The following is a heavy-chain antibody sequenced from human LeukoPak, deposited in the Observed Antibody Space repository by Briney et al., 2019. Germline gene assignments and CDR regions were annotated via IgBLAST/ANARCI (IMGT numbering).Heavy chain of an antibody. D-gene: IGHD3-3*01. CDR1: GFTFSSYG. J-gene: IGHJ6*02. Sequence: GGSLRLSRAASGFTFSSYGTHWVRQAPGKGLEWVAVIWYDGSNKYYADSVKGRFTISRDNSKNTLYLQMNSLRAEDTAVYYCARSYAFLDSVAYYGMDVWGQGTTVTVSS. V-gene: IGHV3-33*01. CDR2: IWYDGSNK. CDR3: ARSYAFLDSVAYYGMDV.